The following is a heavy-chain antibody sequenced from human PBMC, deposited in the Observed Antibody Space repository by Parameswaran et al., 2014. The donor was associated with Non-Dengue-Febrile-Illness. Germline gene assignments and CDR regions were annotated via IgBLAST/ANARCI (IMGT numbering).Heavy chain of an antibody. CDR1: GFTFSSYG. CDR3: AKDRTYGMDV. J-gene: IGHJ6*02. V-gene: IGHV3-30*18. CDR2: ISYDGSNK. Sequence: GESLKISCAASGFTFSSYGMHWVRQAPGKGLEWVAVISYDGSNKYYADSVKGRFTISRDNSKNTLYLQMNSLRAEDTAVYYCAKDRTYGMDVWGQGTTVTVSS.